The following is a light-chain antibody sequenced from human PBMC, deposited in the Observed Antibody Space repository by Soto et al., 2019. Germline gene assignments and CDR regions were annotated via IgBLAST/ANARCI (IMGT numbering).Light chain of an antibody. J-gene: IGLJ1*01. V-gene: IGLV2-14*01. CDR2: EVR. Sequence: QSVLTQPASVSGSPGQSITISCTGTSSDVGGYNYVSWYQQHPGKAPKLMIYEVRNRPSGVSNRFSGSKSGNTASLTVSGLQAADEADYFCKSYAGSNTYVFGSGTKVTVL. CDR1: SSDVGGYNY. CDR3: KSYAGSNTYV.